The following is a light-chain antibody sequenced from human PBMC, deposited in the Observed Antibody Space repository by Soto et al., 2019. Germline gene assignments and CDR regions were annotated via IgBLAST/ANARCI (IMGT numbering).Light chain of an antibody. V-gene: IGKV3-20*01. CDR3: QQYGSSPTT. J-gene: IGKJ4*01. Sequence: EIVLTQSPGTLSLSPGERATLSCRASQSVSSSYLAWYRQKPGQAPRLLMYGASSRATGIPDRFSGSGSGTDFTLTISRLEPEDFAVYYCQQYGSSPTTFGGGTKVEIK. CDR1: QSVSSSY. CDR2: GAS.